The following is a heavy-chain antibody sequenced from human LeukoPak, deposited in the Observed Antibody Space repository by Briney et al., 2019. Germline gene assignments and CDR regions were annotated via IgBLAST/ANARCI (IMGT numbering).Heavy chain of an antibody. CDR2: ISWNSGSI. CDR1: GFTFDDYA. CDR3: AKAPHYDILTGYFGY. Sequence: GRSLRLSCAASGFTFDDYAMHWVRHAPGKGLEWVSGISWNSGSIGYADSVKGRFTISRDNAKNSLYLQMNSLRAEDTALYYCAKAPHYDILTGYFGYWGQGTLVTVSS. J-gene: IGHJ4*02. V-gene: IGHV3-9*01. D-gene: IGHD3-9*01.